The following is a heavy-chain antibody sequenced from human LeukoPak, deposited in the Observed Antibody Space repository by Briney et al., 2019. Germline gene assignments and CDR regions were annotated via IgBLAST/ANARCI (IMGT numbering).Heavy chain of an antibody. Sequence: ASVTVSCKASGYTFTGYYMHWVRQAPGQGLEWMGWINPNSGGTNYAQKFQGRVTMTRDTSISTAYMELSRLRSDDTAVYYCARGAMSGIWFGELVYYVDVWGKGTTVTISS. CDR2: INPNSGGT. CDR1: GYTFTGYY. J-gene: IGHJ6*03. D-gene: IGHD3-10*01. V-gene: IGHV1-2*02. CDR3: ARGAMSGIWFGELVYYVDV.